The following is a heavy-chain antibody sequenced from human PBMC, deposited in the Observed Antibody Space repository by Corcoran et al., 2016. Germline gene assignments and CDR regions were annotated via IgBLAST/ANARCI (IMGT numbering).Heavy chain of an antibody. D-gene: IGHD3-3*01. CDR1: GYTFTSYY. Sequence: QVQLVQSGAEVKKPGASVKVSCKASGYTFTSYYMHWVRQAPGQGLEWMGIINPSGGSTSYAQKFQGRVTMTRDTSTSTVYMELSSLRSEDTAVYYGARDVGYYDFCSGYYIDYYYYGMDDWGQGTTVTVSS. V-gene: IGHV1-46*01. J-gene: IGHJ6*02. CDR3: ARDVGYYDFCSGYYIDYYYYGMDD. CDR2: INPSGGST.